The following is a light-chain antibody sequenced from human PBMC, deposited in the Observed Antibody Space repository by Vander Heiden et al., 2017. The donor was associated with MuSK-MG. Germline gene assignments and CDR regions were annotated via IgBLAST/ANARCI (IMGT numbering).Light chain of an antibody. Sequence: AIHLTQSPSSLSASVRDRVTITCRASQDISSALSWYQQKPGKAPKLLIYDASSLESGVPSRFSGSGSGTDFTLTISSLQPDDFATYYCQQFRNFPLTFGGGTKVETK. V-gene: IGKV1D-13*01. CDR1: QDISSA. J-gene: IGKJ4*01. CDR3: QQFRNFPLT. CDR2: DAS.